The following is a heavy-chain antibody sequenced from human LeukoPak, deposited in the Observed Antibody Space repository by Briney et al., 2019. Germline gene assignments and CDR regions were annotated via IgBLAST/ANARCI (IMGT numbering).Heavy chain of an antibody. CDR2: INHSGST. CDR3: ARGGRGYVWGSYRYTVWFDP. V-gene: IGHV4-34*01. CDR1: GGSISSYY. Sequence: SETLSLTCTVSGGSISSYYWSWIRQPPGKGLEWIGEINHSGSTNYNPSLKSRVTISVDTSKNQFSLKLSSVTAADTAVYYCARGGRGYVWGSYRYTVWFDPWGQGTLVTVSS. J-gene: IGHJ5*02. D-gene: IGHD3-16*02.